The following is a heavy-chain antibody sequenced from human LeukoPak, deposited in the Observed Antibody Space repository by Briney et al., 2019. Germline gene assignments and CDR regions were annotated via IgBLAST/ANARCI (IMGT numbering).Heavy chain of an antibody. J-gene: IGHJ6*02. Sequence: ASVKVSCKASGYTFTSYAMHWVRQAPGQRLEWMGWINAGNGNTKYSQKFQGRVTITRDTSASTVYMELSSLRSEDTAVYYCARGGGSIYYYYYGMDVWGQGTTVTVSS. V-gene: IGHV1-3*01. D-gene: IGHD4-23*01. CDR2: INAGNGNT. CDR1: GYTFTSYA. CDR3: ARGGGSIYYYYYGMDV.